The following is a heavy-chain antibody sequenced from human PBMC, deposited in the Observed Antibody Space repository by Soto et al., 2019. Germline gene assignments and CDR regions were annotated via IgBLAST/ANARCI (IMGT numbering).Heavy chain of an antibody. V-gene: IGHV1-69*13. Sequence: GASVKVSCKASGGTFSSYAISWVRQAPGQGLEWMGGIIPIFGTANYAQKFQGRVTITADESTSTAYMELSSLRSEDTAVYYCARDVSALLRAAGGENWFDPWGQGTLVTVSS. CDR3: ARDVSALLRAAGGENWFDP. J-gene: IGHJ5*02. CDR1: GGTFSSYA. D-gene: IGHD3-16*01. CDR2: IIPIFGTA.